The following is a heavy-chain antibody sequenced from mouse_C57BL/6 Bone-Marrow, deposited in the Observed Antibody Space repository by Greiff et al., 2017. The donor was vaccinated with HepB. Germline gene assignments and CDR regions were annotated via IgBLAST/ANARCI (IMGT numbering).Heavy chain of an antibody. J-gene: IGHJ3*01. CDR3: ARDDYDPAWFAY. D-gene: IGHD2-4*01. Sequence: EVQLQESGPGLVKPSQSLSLTCSVTGYSITSGYYWNWIRQFPGNKLEWMGYISYDGSNNYNPSLKNRISITRDTSKNQFFLKLNSVTTEDTATYYCARDDYDPAWFAYWGQGTLVTVSA. V-gene: IGHV3-6*01. CDR2: ISYDGSN. CDR1: GYSITSGYY.